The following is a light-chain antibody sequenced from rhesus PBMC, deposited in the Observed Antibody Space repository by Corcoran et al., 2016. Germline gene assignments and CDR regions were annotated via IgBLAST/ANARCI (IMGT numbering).Light chain of an antibody. V-gene: IGKV1-74*01. CDR3: QHGYGTPLT. J-gene: IGKJ4*01. Sequence: DIQMTQSPSSLSASVGDRVTITCRASENVNNYLNWYQQKPGKAPKLLIYKASTLQSGVPSRFCGSGSGTDYTFTLSSLQPEDVATYYCQHGYGTPLTFGGGTKVAIK. CDR2: KAS. CDR1: ENVNNY.